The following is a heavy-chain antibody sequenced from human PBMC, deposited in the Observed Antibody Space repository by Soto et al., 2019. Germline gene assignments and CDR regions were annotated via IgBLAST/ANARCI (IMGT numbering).Heavy chain of an antibody. D-gene: IGHD3-22*01. CDR3: VKDGGYYDSSGENWFDP. CDR1: GFTFSSYA. Sequence: PGGSLRLSCSASGFTFSSYAMHWVRQAPGKGLEYVSAISSNGGSTYYADSVKGRFTISRDNSKNTLYLQMNSLRAEDTAVYYCVKDGGYYDSSGENWFDPWGQGTLVTVSS. CDR2: ISSNGGST. J-gene: IGHJ5*02. V-gene: IGHV3-64D*08.